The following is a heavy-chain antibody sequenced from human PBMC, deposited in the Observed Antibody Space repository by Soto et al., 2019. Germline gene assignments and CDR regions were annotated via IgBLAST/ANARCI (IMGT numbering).Heavy chain of an antibody. Sequence: GGSLRLSCAASGFTFSSYAMHWVRQAPGKGLEWVAVISYDGSNKYYADSVKGRFTISRDNSKSTLYLQMNSLRAEDTAVYYCASFGGRITMIGRDYWGQGTLVTVSS. V-gene: IGHV3-30-3*01. CDR1: GFTFSSYA. D-gene: IGHD3-22*01. CDR3: ASFGGRITMIGRDY. CDR2: ISYDGSNK. J-gene: IGHJ4*02.